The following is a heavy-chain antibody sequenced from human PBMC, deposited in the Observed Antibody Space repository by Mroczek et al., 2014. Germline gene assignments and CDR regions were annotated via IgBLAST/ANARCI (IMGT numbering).Heavy chain of an antibody. V-gene: IGHV3-30*18. D-gene: IGHD1/OR15-1a*01. CDR2: ISYDGSNK. Sequence: QVQLVQSGGGVVQPGRSLRLSCAASGFTFSSYGMHWVRQAPGKGLEWVAVISYDGSNKYYADSVKGRFTISRDNSKNTLYLQMNSLRAEDTAVYYCAKDGEQPSWGQGTLVTVSS. CDR3: AKDGEQPS. J-gene: IGHJ5*02. CDR1: GFTFSSYG.